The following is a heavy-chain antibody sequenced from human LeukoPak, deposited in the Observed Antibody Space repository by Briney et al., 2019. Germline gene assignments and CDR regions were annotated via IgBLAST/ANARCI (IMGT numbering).Heavy chain of an antibody. CDR3: ARSPRTKLESWFDP. J-gene: IGHJ5*02. Sequence: GASVKVSCKASGYTFTGYYMHWVRQAPGQGLEWMGWINPNSGGTNYAQKFQGRVTMTRDTSISTAYMELSSLRSEDTAVYYCARSPRTKLESWFDPWGQGTLVTVSS. D-gene: IGHD1-1*01. CDR1: GYTFTGYY. V-gene: IGHV1-2*02. CDR2: INPNSGGT.